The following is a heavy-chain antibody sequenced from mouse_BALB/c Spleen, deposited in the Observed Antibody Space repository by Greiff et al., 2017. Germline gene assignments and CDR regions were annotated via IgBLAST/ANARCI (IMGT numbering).Heavy chain of an antibody. D-gene: IGHD2-2*01. J-gene: IGHJ4*01. CDR3: ARERDGYDGAMDY. V-gene: IGHV5-4*02. Sequence: EVQRVESGGGLVKPGGSLKLSCAASGFTFSDYYMYWVRQTPEKRLEWVATISDGGSYTYYPDSVKGRFTISRDNAKNNLYLQMSSLKSEDTAMYYCARERDGYDGAMDYWGQGTSVTVSS. CDR1: GFTFSDYY. CDR2: ISDGGSYT.